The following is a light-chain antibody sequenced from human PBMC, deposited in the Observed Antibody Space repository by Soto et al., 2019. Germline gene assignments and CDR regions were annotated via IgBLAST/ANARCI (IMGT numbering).Light chain of an antibody. CDR2: DAS. Sequence: EIVLTQSPATLSLSPGERATLSCRASQTVTTYLAWYRQKPGQAPRLLIYDASNRATGIPARFSGSGSGTEFTLTISSLQPDDFATDYCQQYNSYTWTFGQGTQVDIK. V-gene: IGKV3-11*01. J-gene: IGKJ1*01. CDR3: QQYNSYTWT. CDR1: QTVTTY.